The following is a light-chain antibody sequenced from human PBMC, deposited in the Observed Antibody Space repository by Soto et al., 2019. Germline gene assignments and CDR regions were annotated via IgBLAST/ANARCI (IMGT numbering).Light chain of an antibody. J-gene: IGLJ1*01. Sequence: QSALTQPASVSGSPGQSITVSCTGTDTDIGGYNYVSWYQQHPGQPPKLILSEVNNRPSGVSNRFSGSKSGNTASLTISGLQAEDEAYYYCSAYSSRSTQVFGTGTKLTVL. CDR3: SAYSSRSTQV. CDR2: EVN. CDR1: DTDIGGYNY. V-gene: IGLV2-14*01.